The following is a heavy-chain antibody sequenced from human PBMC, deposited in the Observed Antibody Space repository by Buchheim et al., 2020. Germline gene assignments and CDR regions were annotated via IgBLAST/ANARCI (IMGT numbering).Heavy chain of an antibody. Sequence: EVQLLESGGGLVQPGGSLRLSCAASGFTFSSYAMSWVRQAPGKGLEWGSAISGSGGSTYYADSGKGRSTTPGDNSKTTLYLQMNSLRAEDTAVYYCAKGDYYFCSGPYYYYGMDVWGQGTT. CDR1: GFTFSSYA. V-gene: IGHV3-23*01. CDR3: AKGDYYFCSGPYYYYGMDV. CDR2: ISGSGGST. J-gene: IGHJ6*02. D-gene: IGHD3-3*01.